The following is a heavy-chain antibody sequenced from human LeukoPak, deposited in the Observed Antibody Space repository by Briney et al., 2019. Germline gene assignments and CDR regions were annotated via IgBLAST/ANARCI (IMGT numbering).Heavy chain of an antibody. CDR2: IYYSGST. Sequence: SETLSLTCTVSGGSISSYYWSWIRQPPGKGLEWIGYIYYSGSTNYNPSLKSRVTISVDTSKNQFSLKLSSVTAADTAVYYRARHETALFDYWGQGTLVTVSS. CDR1: GGSISSYY. J-gene: IGHJ4*02. V-gene: IGHV4-59*08. D-gene: IGHD5-18*01. CDR3: ARHETALFDY.